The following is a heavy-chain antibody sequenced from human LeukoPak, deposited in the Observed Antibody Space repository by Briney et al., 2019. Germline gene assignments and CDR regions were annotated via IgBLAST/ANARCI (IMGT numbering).Heavy chain of an antibody. CDR2: ISWNSGSI. CDR3: VRAGRELGYYHDF. Sequence: PGGSLRLSCAASGFTFDDYAMHWVRQAPGKGLEWVSGISWNSGSIGYADSVKGRFTISRDNAKNSLYLQMNSLRAEDTALYYCVRAGRELGYYHDFWGQGTLVTVSS. CDR1: GFTFDDYA. J-gene: IGHJ4*02. V-gene: IGHV3-9*01. D-gene: IGHD3-10*01.